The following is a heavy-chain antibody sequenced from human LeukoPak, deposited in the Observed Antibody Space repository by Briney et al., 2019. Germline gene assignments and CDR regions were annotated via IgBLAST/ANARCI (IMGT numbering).Heavy chain of an antibody. J-gene: IGHJ5*02. CDR2: MNPNSGNT. Sequence: ASVKVSCKASGYTFTTYGINWVRQATGQGLEWMGWMNPNSGNTGYTQKFQGRVTMTRNTPISTAYMELSSLRSEDTAVYYCARGRGSGHKENWFDPWGQGTLVTVSS. D-gene: IGHD6-19*01. CDR1: GYTFTTYG. V-gene: IGHV1-8*01. CDR3: ARGRGSGHKENWFDP.